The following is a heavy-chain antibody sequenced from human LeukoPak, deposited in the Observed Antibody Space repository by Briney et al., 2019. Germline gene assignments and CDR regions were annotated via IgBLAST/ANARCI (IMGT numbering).Heavy chain of an antibody. Sequence: SVKVSFKASGGTFSIYAISWVRQAPGQGLEWMGGIIPIFGTANYAQKFQGRVTITADESTSTAYMELSSLRSEDTAVYYCASGTARYCSSTSCSHTAMVPYDYYYYGMDVWGQGTTVTVSS. J-gene: IGHJ6*02. V-gene: IGHV1-69*13. CDR2: IIPIFGTA. CDR1: GGTFSIYA. D-gene: IGHD2-2*01. CDR3: ASGTARYCSSTSCSHTAMVPYDYYYYGMDV.